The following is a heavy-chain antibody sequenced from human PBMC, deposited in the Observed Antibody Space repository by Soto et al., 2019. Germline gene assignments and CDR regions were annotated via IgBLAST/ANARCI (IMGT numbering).Heavy chain of an antibody. Sequence: QVQLQQWGAGLLKPSETLSLTCAVYGGSVNGGNYYWSWIRQPPGKGLEWIGEMSHSGGTHFNPSLRSRVTRSVDTSKNQFSLKMSSVTAADTALDYWARVERGTATTVVDAFDIWGPGTLVTVSS. D-gene: IGHD1-7*01. CDR1: GGSVNGGNYY. CDR3: ARVERGTATTVVDAFDI. CDR2: MSHSGGT. J-gene: IGHJ3*02. V-gene: IGHV4-34*01.